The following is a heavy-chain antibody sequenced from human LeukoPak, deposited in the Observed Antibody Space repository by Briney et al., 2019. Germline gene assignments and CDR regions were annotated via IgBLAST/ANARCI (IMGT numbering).Heavy chain of an antibody. D-gene: IGHD2-2*01. CDR3: AADSTGVVPALPYYYYYMDV. V-gene: IGHV1-58*02. CDR1: GFTFTSSA. Sequence: TSVKVSCKASGFTFTSSAMQWVRQARGQRLEWIGWIVVGSGNTNYAQKFQERVTITRDMSTSTAYMELSSLGSEDTAVYYCAADSTGVVPALPYYYYYMDVWDKGTTVTVSS. CDR2: IVVGSGNT. J-gene: IGHJ6*03.